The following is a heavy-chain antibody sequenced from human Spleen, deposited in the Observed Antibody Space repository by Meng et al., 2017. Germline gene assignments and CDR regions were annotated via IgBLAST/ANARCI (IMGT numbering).Heavy chain of an antibody. CDR3: ARESAFDI. Sequence: GESLKISCAASGFTFSSYDMHWVRQATGKGLEWVSAIGTAGDTYYPGSVKGRFTISRENAKNSLYLQMNSLRAEDTAVYYCARESAFDIWGQGTMVTVSS. V-gene: IGHV3-13*01. CDR1: GFTFSSYD. J-gene: IGHJ3*02. CDR2: IGTAGDT.